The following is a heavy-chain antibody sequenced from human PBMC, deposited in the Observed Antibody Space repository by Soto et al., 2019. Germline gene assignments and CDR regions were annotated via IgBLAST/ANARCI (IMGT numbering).Heavy chain of an antibody. Sequence: EVQLVESGGGLIQPGGSLRLSCAASGFTFSSYEMNWVRQAPGKGLEWVSYISSDGSTIYYADSVKGRFTISRDNAKNSLYLQMNSLRAEDTGVYYCARDFGGYNEWWGQGTLVNVSS. D-gene: IGHD5-12*01. CDR1: GFTFSSYE. J-gene: IGHJ4*02. V-gene: IGHV3-48*03. CDR3: ARDFGGYNEW. CDR2: ISSDGSTI.